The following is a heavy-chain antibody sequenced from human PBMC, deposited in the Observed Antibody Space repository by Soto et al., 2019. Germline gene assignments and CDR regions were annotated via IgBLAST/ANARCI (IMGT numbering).Heavy chain of an antibody. CDR2: ISSSSSTI. CDR1: GFTFSSYS. J-gene: IGHJ4*02. D-gene: IGHD1-26*01. Sequence: PVGSLRLSCAASGFTFSSYSMNWVRQAPGKGLEWVSYISSSSSTIYYADSVKGRFTISRDNARNSLNLQMNSLRVEDTAVYYCARDIPKGACYLDYWGRGTLVTVSS. V-gene: IGHV3-48*04. CDR3: ARDIPKGACYLDY.